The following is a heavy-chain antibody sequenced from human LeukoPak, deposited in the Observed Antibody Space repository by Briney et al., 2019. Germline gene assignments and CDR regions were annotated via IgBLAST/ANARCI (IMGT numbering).Heavy chain of an antibody. J-gene: IGHJ4*02. CDR3: ARMSVVAGSSTFDY. CDR2: IYYRGST. Sequence: SETLSLTCTVSGGSISSFYWSWIRQPPGKGLEWIGYIYYRGSTNCNPSLKSRVTISVDTSKNQFSLKLTSVTAADTAVYYCARMSVVAGSSTFDYWGQGTLVTVSS. D-gene: IGHD6-19*01. CDR1: GGSISSFY. V-gene: IGHV4-59*01.